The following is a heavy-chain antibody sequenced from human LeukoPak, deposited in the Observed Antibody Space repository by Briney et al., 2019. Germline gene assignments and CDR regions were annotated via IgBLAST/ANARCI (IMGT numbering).Heavy chain of an antibody. D-gene: IGHD4-17*01. J-gene: IGHJ3*01. CDR3: ARVPPDYNDLHDALDL. CDR1: GGSISSYY. V-gene: IGHV4-4*07. Sequence: SETLSLTCTVSGGSISSYYWSWIRQPAGKGLEWIGRIYASGSTNYNPSLKSRVTISVDMSRNQFSLKLSSVTAADTAVYYCARVPPDYNDLHDALDLWGQGTVVTVSS. CDR2: IYASGST.